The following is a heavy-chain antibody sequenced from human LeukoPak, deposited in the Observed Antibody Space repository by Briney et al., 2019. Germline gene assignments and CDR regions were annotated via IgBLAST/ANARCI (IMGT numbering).Heavy chain of an antibody. Sequence: GGSLRLSCAASGLTFSNYWMDWVRQAPGKGLEWVANIKQDGSEKNYVDSVKGRFIISRDNAKNSLYLQMNSLRAEDTAVYYCARAYCTNGVCYFFDYWGQGTLVTVSS. V-gene: IGHV3-7*01. D-gene: IGHD2-8*01. J-gene: IGHJ4*02. CDR3: ARAYCTNGVCYFFDY. CDR1: GLTFSNYW. CDR2: IKQDGSEK.